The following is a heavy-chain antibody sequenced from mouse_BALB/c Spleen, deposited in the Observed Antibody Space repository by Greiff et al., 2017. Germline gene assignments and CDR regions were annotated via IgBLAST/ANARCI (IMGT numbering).Heavy chain of an antibody. D-gene: IGHD1-1*01. Sequence: DVMLVESGGDLVKPGGSLKLSCAASGFTFSSYGMSWVRQTPDKRLEWVATISSGGSYTYYPDSVKGRFTISRDNAKNTLYLQMSSLKSEDTAMYYCARRQITTGGYAMDYWGQGTSVTVSS. CDR2: ISSGGSYT. CDR1: GFTFSSYG. CDR3: ARRQITTGGYAMDY. J-gene: IGHJ4*01. V-gene: IGHV5-6*02.